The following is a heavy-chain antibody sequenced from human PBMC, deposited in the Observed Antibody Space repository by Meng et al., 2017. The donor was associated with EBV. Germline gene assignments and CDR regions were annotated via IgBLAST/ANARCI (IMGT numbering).Heavy chain of an antibody. D-gene: IGHD6-13*01. V-gene: IGHV1-69*06. CDR1: GGTFSSYA. CDR3: ARAEIAAAGRLDY. J-gene: IGHJ4*02. Sequence: VRLVQSGAEVKKPGYSVKDSCKASGGTFSSYAISWVRQASGQGLEWMGGIIPIFGTANYAQKFQGRVTITADKSTSTAYMELSSLRSEDTAVYYCARAEIAAAGRLDYWGQGTLVTVSS. CDR2: IIPIFGTA.